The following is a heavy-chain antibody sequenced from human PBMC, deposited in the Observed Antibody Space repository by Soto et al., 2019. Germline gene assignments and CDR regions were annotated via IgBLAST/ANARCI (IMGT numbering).Heavy chain of an antibody. CDR1: GFIFRDWF. CDR3: AKGPWQPPHCFDP. CDR2: ISKDSGRAT. D-gene: IGHD6-13*01. J-gene: IGHJ5*02. Sequence: GGSLRLSCAASGFIFRDWFMSWIRQAPGKGLEWISYISKDSGRATRYADSVKGRFTISRDNSKNALYLQMNSLRAEDTAVYYCAKGPWQPPHCFDPWGLGTLVTVSS. V-gene: IGHV3-11*01.